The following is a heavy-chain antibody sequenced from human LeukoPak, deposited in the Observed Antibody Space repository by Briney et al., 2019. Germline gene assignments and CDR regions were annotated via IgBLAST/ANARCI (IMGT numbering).Heavy chain of an antibody. D-gene: IGHD3-22*01. CDR2: ISGSGGST. V-gene: IGHV3-23*01. Sequence: GGSLRLSCAASGFTFSTYAVNWVRQAPGKGLEWVSAISGSGGSTYYADSVKGRFTISRDNSKNTLYLQMNSLRAEDTAVYYCARPGSGYYYVNWGQGTLVTVSS. J-gene: IGHJ4*02. CDR3: ARPGSGYYYVN. CDR1: GFTFSTYA.